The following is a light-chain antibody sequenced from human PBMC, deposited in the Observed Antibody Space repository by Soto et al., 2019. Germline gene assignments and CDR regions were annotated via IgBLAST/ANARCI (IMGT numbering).Light chain of an antibody. CDR1: QSVSSSK. V-gene: IGKV3-20*01. Sequence: EIVLTQSPGTLSLSPGERATLSCRASQSVSSSKLAWYQQKSGQAPRLLIYSASNRATDIPDRFSGSGSGTDFTLTISRLEPEDFAVYYCQQYGTPPCTCGPGTKVDIK. CDR2: SAS. CDR3: QQYGTPPCT. J-gene: IGKJ3*01.